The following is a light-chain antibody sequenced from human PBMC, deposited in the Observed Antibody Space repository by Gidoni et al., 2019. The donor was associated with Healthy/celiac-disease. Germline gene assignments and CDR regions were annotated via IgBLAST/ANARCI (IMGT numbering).Light chain of an antibody. CDR1: QSISSW. CDR3: QQYNSYSGT. V-gene: IGKV1-5*01. J-gene: IGKJ2*01. Sequence: DIQITHSPSTLSASVGDRVTITCRASQSISSWFAWYQQKPGKAPKLLIYDASSLESGVPSRFSGSGSGTEFTLTISSLQPDDFATYYCQQYNSYSGTFGQGTKLEIK. CDR2: DAS.